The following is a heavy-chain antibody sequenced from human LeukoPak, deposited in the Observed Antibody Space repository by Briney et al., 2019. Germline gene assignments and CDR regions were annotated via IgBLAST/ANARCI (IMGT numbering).Heavy chain of an antibody. V-gene: IGHV1-69*13. Sequence: SVKVSCKASGGTFSSYAISWVRQAPGQGLEWMGGIIPIFGTANYAQKFQGRVTITADESTSTAYMELSSLRSEDTAVYYCARGDCSSTSCHYYYYGMDVWGQGTTVTVSS. CDR3: ARGDCSSTSCHYYYYGMDV. J-gene: IGHJ6*02. CDR1: GGTFSSYA. D-gene: IGHD2-2*01. CDR2: IIPIFGTA.